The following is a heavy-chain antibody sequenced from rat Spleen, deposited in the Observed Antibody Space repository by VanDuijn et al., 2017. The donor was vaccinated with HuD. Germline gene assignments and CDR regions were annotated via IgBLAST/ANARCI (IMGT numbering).Heavy chain of an antibody. J-gene: IGHJ3*01. Sequence: EVQLVESGGGLVQPGRSMKLSCAASGFTFSNYDMAWVRQAPTKGLEWVASINTSGGSTYYRDSVKGRFTVSRDNAKSTLYMQMDSLRSEDTATYYCAIQWNWARWFPYWGQGTLVTVSS. V-gene: IGHV5-25*01. CDR1: GFTFSNYD. D-gene: IGHD4-6*01. CDR2: INTSGGST. CDR3: AIQWNWARWFPY.